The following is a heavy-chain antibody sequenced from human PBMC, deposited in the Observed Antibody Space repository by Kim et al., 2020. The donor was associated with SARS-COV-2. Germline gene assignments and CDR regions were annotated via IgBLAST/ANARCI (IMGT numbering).Heavy chain of an antibody. V-gene: IGHV4-34*01. Sequence: SETLSLTCAVYGGSFSGYYWSWIRQPPGKGLEWIGEINHSGSTNYNPSLKSRVTISVDTSKNQFSLKLSSVTAADTAVYYCARGKGEPAAAIPPSFDYWGQGTLVTVSS. J-gene: IGHJ4*02. D-gene: IGHD2-2*02. CDR1: GGSFSGYY. CDR2: INHSGST. CDR3: ARGKGEPAAAIPPSFDY.